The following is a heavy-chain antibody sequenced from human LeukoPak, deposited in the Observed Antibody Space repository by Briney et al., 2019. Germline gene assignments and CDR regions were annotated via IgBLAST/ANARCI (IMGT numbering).Heavy chain of an antibody. CDR1: GFTFSSYS. CDR3: ARGLPRLYYYDSSGYPIDY. J-gene: IGHJ4*02. D-gene: IGHD3-22*01. CDR2: ISSSSSYI. V-gene: IGHV3-21*01. Sequence: GGSLRLSCAASGFTFSSYSMNWVRQAPGKGLEWVSSISSSSSYIYYADSVKGRFTISRDNAKNSLYLQMNSLRAEDTAVYYCARGLPRLYYYDSSGYPIDYWGQGTLVTVSS.